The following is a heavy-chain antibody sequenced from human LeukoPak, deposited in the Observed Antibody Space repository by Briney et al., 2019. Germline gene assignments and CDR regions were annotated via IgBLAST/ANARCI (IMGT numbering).Heavy chain of an antibody. V-gene: IGHV3-33*01. D-gene: IGHD3-3*01. CDR2: IWYDGSNK. Sequence: GGSLRLSCATSGFTFSSYGMHWVRQAPSKGLEWVAFIWYDGSNKYYADSVKGRFTISRDNSKNTLYLQMNSLRDDDTAVYYCASTFYDFWSGYYTGTAFDIWGQGTMVTVSS. J-gene: IGHJ3*02. CDR1: GFTFSSYG. CDR3: ASTFYDFWSGYYTGTAFDI.